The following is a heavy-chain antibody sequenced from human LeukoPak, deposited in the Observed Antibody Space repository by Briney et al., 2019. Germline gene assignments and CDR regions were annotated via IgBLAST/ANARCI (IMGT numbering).Heavy chain of an antibody. CDR1: GYTFTGYY. J-gene: IGHJ6*02. D-gene: IGHD6-13*01. CDR3: ANIAAAGTPFYYGMDV. V-gene: IGHV1-2*02. CDR2: INPNSGGT. Sequence: ASVKVSCKASGYTFTGYYMHWVRQAPGQGLDWMGCINPNSGGTNYAQNFQGRVIMTRDTSISTAYMELSRLRSDDTAVFYCANIAAAGTPFYYGMDVWGQGTTVTVSS.